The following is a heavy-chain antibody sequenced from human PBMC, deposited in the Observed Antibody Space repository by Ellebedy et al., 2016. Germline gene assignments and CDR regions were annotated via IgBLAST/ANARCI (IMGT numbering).Heavy chain of an antibody. Sequence: GGSLRLSCAASGFTFSSYAMHWVRQAPGKGLEWVAVISYDGSNKYYADSVKGRFTISRDNSKNTLYLQMNSLRAEDTAVYYCARVAGWDCISTSCEVDYWGQGTLVTVSS. CDR3: ARVAGWDCISTSCEVDY. CDR2: ISYDGSNK. CDR1: GFTFSSYA. V-gene: IGHV3-30-3*01. D-gene: IGHD2-2*01. J-gene: IGHJ4*02.